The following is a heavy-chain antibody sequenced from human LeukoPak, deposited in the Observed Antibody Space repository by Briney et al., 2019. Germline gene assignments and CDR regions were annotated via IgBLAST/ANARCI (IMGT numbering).Heavy chain of an antibody. J-gene: IGHJ5*02. D-gene: IGHD1-26*01. CDR3: AAERYSDGCCWFDP. CDR1: GFTFSTST. CDR2: VLDNENP. V-gene: IGHV1-58*02. Sequence: GTSVKVSCKTTGFTFSTSTIQWVRQARGQPLEWIGWVLDNENPRYTQKFQGRLTLTRDMSTSTAYMELSGLTSEDTAIYYCAAERYSDGCCWFDPWGQGTLATVSS.